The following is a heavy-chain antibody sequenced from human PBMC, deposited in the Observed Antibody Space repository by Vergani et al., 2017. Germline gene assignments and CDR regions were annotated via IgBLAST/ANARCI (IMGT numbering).Heavy chain of an antibody. CDR2: IIPILGIA. Sequence: QVQLVQSGAEVKKPGSSVKVSCKASGGTFSSYAISWVRQAPGQGLEWMGRIIPILGIANYAQKFQGRVTITADKSTSTAYMELSSLRSEDTAVYYCARDRQAVPYYYGSGRPLHPYTYGMDVWGQGTTVTVSS. J-gene: IGHJ6*02. D-gene: IGHD3-10*01. V-gene: IGHV1-69*04. CDR3: ARDRQAVPYYYGSGRPLHPYTYGMDV. CDR1: GGTFSSYA.